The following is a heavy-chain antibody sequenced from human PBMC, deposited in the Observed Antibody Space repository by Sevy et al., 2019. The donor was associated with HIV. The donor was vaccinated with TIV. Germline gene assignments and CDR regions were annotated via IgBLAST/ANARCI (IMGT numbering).Heavy chain of an antibody. CDR2: ITSTGSTT. Sequence: GGSLRLSCAASGFIFGNHAMSWVRQTPGKGLEGVSGITSTGSTTYYMDSVKGRFTISRDNSKNTLYLQMNSLRAEDTAVYYCAKDLGWPLWGQGTLVTVSS. J-gene: IGHJ4*02. V-gene: IGHV3-23*01. D-gene: IGHD2-15*01. CDR3: AKDLGWPL. CDR1: GFIFGNHA.